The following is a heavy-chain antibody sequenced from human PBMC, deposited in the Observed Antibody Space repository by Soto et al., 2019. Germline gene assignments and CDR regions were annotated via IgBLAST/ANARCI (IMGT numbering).Heavy chain of an antibody. Sequence: QVQLLQSGAGVRKPGASVKVSCKASGYTFTSYGISWVRQPPGQGLEGRGGISAYNGNPNYSQKLQGRVTMTTDTSTSTAYMELRSLRSDDTAVYYCARDEITIFGVVIRDFDYWGLGTLVTDSS. CDR2: ISAYNGNP. CDR3: ARDEITIFGVVIRDFDY. V-gene: IGHV1-18*01. D-gene: IGHD3-3*01. CDR1: GYTFTSYG. J-gene: IGHJ4*02.